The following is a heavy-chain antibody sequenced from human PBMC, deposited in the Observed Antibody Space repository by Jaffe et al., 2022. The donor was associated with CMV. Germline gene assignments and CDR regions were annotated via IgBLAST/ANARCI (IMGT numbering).Heavy chain of an antibody. Sequence: QVQLQESGPGLVKPSETLSLTCTVSGGSISSYYWSWIRQPPGKGLEWIGYIYYSGSTNYNPSLKSRVTISVDTSKNQFSLKLSSVTAADTAVYYCAREPPYYYDSSGYLDYWGQGTLVTVSS. D-gene: IGHD3-22*01. V-gene: IGHV4-59*01. J-gene: IGHJ4*02. CDR1: GGSISSYY. CDR2: IYYSGST. CDR3: AREPPYYYDSSGYLDY.